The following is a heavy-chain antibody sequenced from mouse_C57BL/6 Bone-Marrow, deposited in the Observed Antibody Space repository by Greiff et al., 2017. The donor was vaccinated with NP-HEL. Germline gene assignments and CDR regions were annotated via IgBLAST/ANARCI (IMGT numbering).Heavy chain of an antibody. CDR3: ARDPPTRAWFAY. Sequence: EVKVEESGGGLVKPGGSLKLSCAASGFTFSSYAMSWVRQTPEKRLEWVATISDGGSYTYYPDNVKGRFTISRDNAKNNLYLQMSHLKSEDTAMYYCARDPPTRAWFAYWGQGTLVTVSA. CDR2: ISDGGSYT. V-gene: IGHV5-4*01. J-gene: IGHJ3*01. CDR1: GFTFSSYA.